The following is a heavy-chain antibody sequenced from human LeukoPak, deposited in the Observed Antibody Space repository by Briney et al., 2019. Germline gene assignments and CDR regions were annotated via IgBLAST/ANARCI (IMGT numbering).Heavy chain of an antibody. CDR1: GGSFSGYY. V-gene: IGHV4-34*01. J-gene: IGHJ6*02. D-gene: IGHD2-2*01. CDR3: ARGVGYCSSTSCYTYYYGMDV. CDR2: INHSGST. Sequence: PSETLSLTCAVYGGSFSGYYWSWIRQPPGKGLEWIGEINHSGSTNYNPSLKSGVTISVDTSKNQFSLKLSSVTAADTAVYYCARGVGYCSSTSCYTYYYGMDVWGQGTTVTVSS.